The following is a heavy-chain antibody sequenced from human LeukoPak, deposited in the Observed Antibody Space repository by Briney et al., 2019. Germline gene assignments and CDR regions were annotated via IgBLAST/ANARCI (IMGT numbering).Heavy chain of an antibody. CDR3: ARGRSSYYYGMDV. CDR2: INHSGST. V-gene: IGHV4-34*01. D-gene: IGHD6-13*01. CDR1: GGSFSGYY. J-gene: IGHJ6*02. Sequence: SETLSLTCAVYGGSFSGYYWSWIRQPPGKGLEWIGEINHSGSTNYNPSLKSRVTISVDTSKNQFSLKLSSVTAADTAVYYCARGRSSYYYGMDVWGQGTTVTVSS.